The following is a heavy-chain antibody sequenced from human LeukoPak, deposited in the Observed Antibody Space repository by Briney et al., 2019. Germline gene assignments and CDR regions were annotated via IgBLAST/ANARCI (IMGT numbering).Heavy chain of an antibody. CDR2: INPNSGGT. Sequence: GASVKVSCKASGYTFTGYYIHWVRQAPGQGLEWMGWINPNSGGTNFARKFQGRVTMTRDTSINTVYMELSRLISDDTAVYYCARGSKWFGEFGYWGQGTLVTVSS. D-gene: IGHD3-10*01. J-gene: IGHJ4*02. V-gene: IGHV1-2*02. CDR3: ARGSKWFGEFGY. CDR1: GYTFTGYY.